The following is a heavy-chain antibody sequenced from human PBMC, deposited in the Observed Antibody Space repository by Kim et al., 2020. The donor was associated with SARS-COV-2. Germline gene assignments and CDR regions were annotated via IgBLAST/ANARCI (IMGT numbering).Heavy chain of an antibody. CDR3: ARDRGDPAWVGGMDV. D-gene: IGHD2-21*01. Sequence: GGSLRLSCAASGFTVSGSYMSWVRQAPGKGLEWVSVIYSDSSTYYADSVKGRFTISRDNSKNTLYLQMNSLKAEDTAVYYCARDRGDPAWVGGMDVWGQGTTVPVSS. V-gene: IGHV3-53*01. J-gene: IGHJ6*02. CDR2: IYSDSST. CDR1: GFTVSGSY.